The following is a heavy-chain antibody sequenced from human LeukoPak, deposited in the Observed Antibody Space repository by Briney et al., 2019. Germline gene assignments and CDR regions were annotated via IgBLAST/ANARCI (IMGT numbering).Heavy chain of an antibody. CDR1: GYTFTSYG. CDR3: ARATARPYGSGSNRFDP. V-gene: IGHV1-18*04. CDR2: ISAYNGIT. D-gene: IGHD3-10*01. Sequence: GASVKVSCKASGYTFTSYGISWVRQAPGQGLEWMGWISAYNGITNYAQKLQGRVTMTTDTSTSTAYMELRSLRSDDTAVYYCARATARPYGSGSNRFDPWGQGTLVTVSS. J-gene: IGHJ5*02.